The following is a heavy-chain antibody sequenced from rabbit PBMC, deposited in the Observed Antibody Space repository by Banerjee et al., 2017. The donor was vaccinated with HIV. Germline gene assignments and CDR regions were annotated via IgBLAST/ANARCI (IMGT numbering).Heavy chain of an antibody. V-gene: IGHV1S47*01. CDR3: ARDRADIGGDYGPYYFDL. D-gene: IGHD2-1*01. Sequence: QEQLVESGGGLVQPGGSLKLSCKASGFDFSDYGVTWVRQAPGKGLEWIGYIDPLFGSTYYANSVKGRFTISRDNAQNTVFLQMTSLTAADTATYFCARDRADIGGDYGPYYFDLWGQGTLVTVS. CDR1: GFDFSDYG. J-gene: IGHJ4*01. CDR2: IDPLFGST.